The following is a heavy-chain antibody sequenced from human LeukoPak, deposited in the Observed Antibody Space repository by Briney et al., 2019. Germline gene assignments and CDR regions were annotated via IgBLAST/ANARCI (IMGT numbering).Heavy chain of an antibody. CDR1: GGSINNYY. V-gene: IGHV4-59*12. Sequence: PSETLSLTCTVSGGSINNYYWSWIRQPPGKGLEWIGYIYYSGSTNYNPSLKSRVTISVDTSKNQFSLRLSSVTAADTAVYYCARDQAAYYDRSGYHYSSTAAAFDIWGQGTVVTVSS. D-gene: IGHD3-22*01. CDR3: ARDQAAYYDRSGYHYSSTAAAFDI. J-gene: IGHJ3*02. CDR2: IYYSGST.